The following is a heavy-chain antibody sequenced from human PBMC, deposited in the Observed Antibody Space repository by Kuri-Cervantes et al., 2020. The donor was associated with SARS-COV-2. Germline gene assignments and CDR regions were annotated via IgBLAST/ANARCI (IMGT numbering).Heavy chain of an antibody. D-gene: IGHD6-19*01. CDR3: ARDSSSGWFSY. CDR1: GFTFSSYS. CDR2: TSSSSTI. V-gene: IGHV3-48*01. J-gene: IGHJ4*02. Sequence: GESQKISCAASGFTFSSYSMNWVRQAPGKGLEWVSYTSSSSTIYYADSVKGRFTISRDNAKNSLYLQMNSLRAEDTAVYYCARDSSSGWFSYWGQGTLVTVSS.